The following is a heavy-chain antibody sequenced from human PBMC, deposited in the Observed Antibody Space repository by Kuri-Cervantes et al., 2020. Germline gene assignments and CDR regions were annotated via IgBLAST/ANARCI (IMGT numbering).Heavy chain of an antibody. CDR1: GYTFTSYG. Sequence: ASVKVSCKASGYTFTSYGISWVRQAPGQGLEWMEWISAYNGNTNYAQKLQGRVTMTTDTSTSTAYMELSSLRSDDTAVYYCARVCSGGSCSPYYFYGMDVWGQGTTVTVSS. V-gene: IGHV1-18*01. D-gene: IGHD2-15*01. CDR3: ARVCSGGSCSPYYFYGMDV. J-gene: IGHJ6*02. CDR2: ISAYNGNT.